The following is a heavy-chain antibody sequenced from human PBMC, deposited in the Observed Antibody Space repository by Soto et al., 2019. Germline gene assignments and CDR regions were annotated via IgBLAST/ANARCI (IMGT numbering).Heavy chain of an antibody. CDR1: GDSVSSGTYD. V-gene: IGHV4-61*01. CDR2: IHYTGNT. Sequence: TLSITCTFSGDSVSSGTYDWIWIRQPPWKALEWIAYIHYTGNTNYNPSLKSRVTISRDTSKNQFSLKLTSVTAADTAVYYCARSGAGSGWLGGQGTLVTVSS. J-gene: IGHJ4*02. CDR3: ARSGAGSGWL. D-gene: IGHD6-19*01.